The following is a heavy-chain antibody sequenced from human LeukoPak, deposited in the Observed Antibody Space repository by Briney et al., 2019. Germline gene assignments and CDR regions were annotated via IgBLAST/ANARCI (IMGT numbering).Heavy chain of an antibody. Sequence: ASVKVSCKASGYTFTNFYIHWVRQAPGQGLEWMGWIHPTSGDTKYAQKFQGRVTMTSDPSTTTAYMELSRLRSDDMAVYYCAREVAYFADWGQGTLVTVSS. CDR3: AREVAYFAD. CDR2: IHPTSGDT. V-gene: IGHV1-2*02. D-gene: IGHD5-12*01. CDR1: GYTFTNFY. J-gene: IGHJ4*02.